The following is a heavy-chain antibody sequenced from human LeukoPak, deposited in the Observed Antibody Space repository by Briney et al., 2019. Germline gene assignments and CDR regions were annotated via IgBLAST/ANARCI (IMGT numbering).Heavy chain of an antibody. CDR2: INHSGST. D-gene: IGHD3-10*01. CDR3: ARHKVGSGFDY. CDR1: GGSFSGCY. Sequence: SETLSLTCAVYGGSFSGCYWSWIRQPPGKGLEWIGEINHSGSTNYNPSLKSRVTISVDTSKNQFSLKLSSVTAADTAVYYCARHKVGSGFDYWGQGTLVTVSS. J-gene: IGHJ4*02. V-gene: IGHV4-34*01.